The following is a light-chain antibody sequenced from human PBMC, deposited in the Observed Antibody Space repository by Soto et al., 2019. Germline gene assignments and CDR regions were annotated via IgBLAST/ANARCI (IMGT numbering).Light chain of an antibody. J-gene: IGKJ2*01. CDR1: QSVLYSPDNRNF. V-gene: IGKV4-1*01. CDR3: QQYYSLPYT. Sequence: DIVMTQSPDSLAVSLGERATINCKSSQSVLYSPDNRNFLAWYQQKAGQAPKLIIYRASSRESGVPDRISGSVSGTEFTLTISSLQAEDVAVYYCQQYYSLPYTFGQGTKLEIK. CDR2: RAS.